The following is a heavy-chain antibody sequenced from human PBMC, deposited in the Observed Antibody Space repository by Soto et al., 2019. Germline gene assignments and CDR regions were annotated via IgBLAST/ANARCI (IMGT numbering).Heavy chain of an antibody. Sequence: AGALILCTTASGVILSRQTIRVFRLALGDTQEWVSAISGSGGSTYYADSVKGRSTISRDNSKKTLYLQMNSLRAEDTAVYYCAKAPGGSGYYYYDYWGQGT. J-gene: IGHJ4*02. V-gene: IGHV3-23*01. CDR3: AKAPGGSGYYYYDY. CDR1: GVILSRQT. D-gene: IGHD3-22*01. CDR2: ISGSGGST.